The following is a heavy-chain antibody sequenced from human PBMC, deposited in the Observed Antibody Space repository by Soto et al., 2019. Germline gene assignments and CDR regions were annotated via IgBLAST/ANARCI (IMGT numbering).Heavy chain of an antibody. V-gene: IGHV3-33*01. Sequence: QVKLVESGGGVVQPGRSLRLSCAASGSTFSSYGMHWVRQAPGKGLEWVAIIWYDGSNKYYADSVKGRFTISRDNSKNTLFLQMKSLRAEDTAVYYCAISVNYYDSSVGWIDPWGQGTLVTVSS. CDR2: IWYDGSNK. D-gene: IGHD3-22*01. CDR1: GSTFSSYG. J-gene: IGHJ5*02. CDR3: AISVNYYDSSVGWIDP.